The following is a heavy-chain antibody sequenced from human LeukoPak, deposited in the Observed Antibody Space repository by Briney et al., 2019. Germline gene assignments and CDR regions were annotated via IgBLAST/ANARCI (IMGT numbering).Heavy chain of an antibody. V-gene: IGHV4-4*07. CDR3: ARDSILYGMDV. D-gene: IGHD2/OR15-2a*01. J-gene: IGHJ6*02. CDR2: IYTSGST. CDR1: GGSFSSYY. Sequence: SETLSLTCAVYGGSFSSYYWSWIRQPAGKGLEWIGRIYTSGSTNYNPSLKSRVTMSVDTSKNQFSLKLSSVTAADTAVYYCARDSILYGMDVWGQGTTVTVSS.